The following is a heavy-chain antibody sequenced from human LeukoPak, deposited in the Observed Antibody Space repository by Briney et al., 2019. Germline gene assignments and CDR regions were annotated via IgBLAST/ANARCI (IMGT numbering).Heavy chain of an antibody. CDR1: GYTFTSYA. J-gene: IGHJ4*02. CDR3: AREGDGSGSYYVDY. Sequence: GASVKVSCKASGYTFTSYAMNWVRQAPGQGLEWMGWINTNTGNPTYAQGFTGRFVFSLDTSVSTAYLQISSLKAEDTAVYYCAREGDGSGSYYVDYWGQGTLVTVSS. CDR2: INTNTGNP. V-gene: IGHV7-4-1*02. D-gene: IGHD3-10*01.